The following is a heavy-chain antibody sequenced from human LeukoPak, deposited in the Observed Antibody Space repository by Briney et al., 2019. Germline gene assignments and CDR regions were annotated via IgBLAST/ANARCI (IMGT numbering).Heavy chain of an antibody. Sequence: PGRSLRLSCAASGFTFSSYGTHWVRQAPGKGLEWVAVISYDGSNKYYADSVKGRFTISRDNSKNTLYLQMNSLRAEDTAVYYCAKDRLYYYDSSEGLDYWGQGTLVTVSS. CDR3: AKDRLYYYDSSEGLDY. CDR1: GFTFSSYG. J-gene: IGHJ4*02. D-gene: IGHD3-22*01. V-gene: IGHV3-30*18. CDR2: ISYDGSNK.